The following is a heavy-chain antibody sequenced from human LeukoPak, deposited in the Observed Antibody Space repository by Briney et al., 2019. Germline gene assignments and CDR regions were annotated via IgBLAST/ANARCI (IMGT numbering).Heavy chain of an antibody. J-gene: IGHJ4*02. V-gene: IGHV3-23*01. CDR1: GFTFSSYG. D-gene: IGHD2-15*01. CDR3: ARTDCSGSSCYKIYYSDY. CDR2: ISGSGGTT. Sequence: PGGSLRLSCAASGFTFSSYGMSWVRQAPGKGLEWVSAISGSGGTTYYADSVKGRFTISRDNSKNTLYLQMNSLRAEDTAVYYCARTDCSGSSCYKIYYSDYWGQGTLVTVSS.